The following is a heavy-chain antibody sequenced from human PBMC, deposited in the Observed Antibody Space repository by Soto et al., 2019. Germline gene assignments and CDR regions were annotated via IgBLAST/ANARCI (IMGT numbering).Heavy chain of an antibody. Sequence: PSQTLSLTCAISGDSVSSNSAAWNWIRQSPSRGLEWLGRTYYRSKWYNDYAVSVKSRITINPDTSKNQFSLQLNSVTPEDTAVYYCAREDRQWLVRGSGYYYGMDVWGQXTTVTVSS. V-gene: IGHV6-1*01. CDR3: AREDRQWLVRGSGYYYGMDV. CDR1: GDSVSSNSAA. CDR2: TYYRSKWYN. J-gene: IGHJ6*02. D-gene: IGHD6-19*01.